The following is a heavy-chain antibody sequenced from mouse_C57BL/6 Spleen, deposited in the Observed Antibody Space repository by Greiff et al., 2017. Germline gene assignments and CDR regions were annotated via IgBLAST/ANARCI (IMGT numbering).Heavy chain of an antibody. CDR2: INPGSGGT. CDR3: EGCDIYYGNFDY. D-gene: IGHD2-1*01. V-gene: IGHV1-54*01. CDR1: GYAFTNYL. J-gene: IGHJ2*01. Sequence: QVQLQQSGAELVRPGTSVKVSCKASGYAFTNYLMEWVKQRPGQGLEWIGVINPGSGGTNYNEKFKGKATLTADKSSSTAYMQLSSLTSEDSAVYFCEGCDIYYGNFDYWGQGTTLTVSS.